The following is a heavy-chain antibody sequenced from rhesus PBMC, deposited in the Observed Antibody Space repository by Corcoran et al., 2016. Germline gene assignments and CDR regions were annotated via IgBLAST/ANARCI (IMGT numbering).Heavy chain of an antibody. CDR3: ARDRGGSYTLYFDY. D-gene: IGHD3-28*01. CDR2: ISGSAGST. V-gene: IGHV4-173*01. J-gene: IGHJ4*01. CDR1: GYSISSTY. Sequence: QVQLQESGPGLVKPSEPLPLICAASGYSISSTYCRWIRQSPGKGLEWIGRISGSAGSTDYNPSLKSRVTISTDTSKKEFSLKLSSVTAADTAVYYCARDRGGSYTLYFDYWGQGVLVTVSS.